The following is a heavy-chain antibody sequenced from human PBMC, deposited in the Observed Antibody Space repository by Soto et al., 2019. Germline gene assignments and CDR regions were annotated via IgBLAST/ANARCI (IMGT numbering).Heavy chain of an antibody. D-gene: IGHD4-17*01. Sequence: VQLVESGGGVVQPGRSLRLSCAASGFTFSSYGMHWVRQAPGKGLEWVAVISYDGSNKYYADSVKGRFTISRDNSKNTLYLQMNSLRAEDTAVYYCAKDPDYGDYRYYFDYWGQGTLVTVSS. CDR3: AKDPDYGDYRYYFDY. J-gene: IGHJ4*02. CDR2: ISYDGSNK. V-gene: IGHV3-30*18. CDR1: GFTFSSYG.